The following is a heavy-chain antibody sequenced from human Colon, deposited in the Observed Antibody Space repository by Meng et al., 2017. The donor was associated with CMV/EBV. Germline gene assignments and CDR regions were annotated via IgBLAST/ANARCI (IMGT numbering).Heavy chain of an antibody. J-gene: IGHJ6*02. CDR1: GGSISSIGYY. CDR3: ARVGTYTGVDV. CDR2: IHYSGIT. Sequence: SETLSLTYTVSGGSISSIGYYWAWIRQPPGKGLELIGTIHYSGITYYNSSLKSRVTISVDTSTNQFSLKLASVTAADTAVFYCARVGTYTGVDVWGQGTTVTVSS. D-gene: IGHD1-14*01. V-gene: IGHV4-39*07.